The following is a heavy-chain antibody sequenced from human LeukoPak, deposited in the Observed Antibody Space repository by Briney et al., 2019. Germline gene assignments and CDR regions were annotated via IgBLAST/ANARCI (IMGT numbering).Heavy chain of an antibody. CDR2: IYSGGDT. Sequence: PGGPLRLSCAASGFTVSSNYMSWVRQAPGRGLEWVSVIYSGGDTYYADSVKGRFTISRDNSKNTVYLQINSPRVEDTAVYYCAREKVTSSGSRSGAFDVWGQGTIVTVSS. D-gene: IGHD6-25*01. CDR3: AREKVTSSGSRSGAFDV. V-gene: IGHV3-66*01. J-gene: IGHJ3*01. CDR1: GFTVSSNY.